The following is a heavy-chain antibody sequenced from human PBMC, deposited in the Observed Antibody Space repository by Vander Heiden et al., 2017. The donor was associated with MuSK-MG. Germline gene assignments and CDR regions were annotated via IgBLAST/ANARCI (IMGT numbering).Heavy chain of an antibody. CDR2: IDYGGST. Sequence: QLQLQESGPGLVKPSETLSLTCNVSGGSISSSNYFWGWIRQPPGKGLEWIGSIDYGGSTYYKSSLNSRVTMSVDTSKNQFSRKLTSVTAAETAVYYCAKRPHYATYSYGQGGFDYWCQGTLITVSS. CDR1: GGSISSSNYF. V-gene: IGHV4-39*01. D-gene: IGHD5-18*01. J-gene: IGHJ4*02. CDR3: AKRPHYATYSYGQGGFDY.